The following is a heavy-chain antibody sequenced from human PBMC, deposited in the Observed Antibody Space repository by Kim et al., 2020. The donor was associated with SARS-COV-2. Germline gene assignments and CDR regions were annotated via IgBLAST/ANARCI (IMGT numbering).Heavy chain of an antibody. V-gene: IGHV3-30*04. CDR3: ARGAEVPAAPYFDY. CDR1: GFTFSSYA. Sequence: GGSLRLSCAASGFTFSSYAIHWVRQAPGKGLEWVAVISYDGSNKYYADSVKGRFTISRDNSKNTLYLQMNSLRAEDTAVYYCARGAEVPAAPYFDYWGQGTLVTVSS. J-gene: IGHJ4*02. D-gene: IGHD2-2*01. CDR2: ISYDGSNK.